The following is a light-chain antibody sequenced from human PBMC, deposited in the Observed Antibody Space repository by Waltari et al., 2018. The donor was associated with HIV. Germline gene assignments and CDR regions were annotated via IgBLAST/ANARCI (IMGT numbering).Light chain of an antibody. CDR3: CSFAGSSTFAV. J-gene: IGLJ2*01. CDR1: STDVGSYNY. Sequence: QSSLTQPRSMSGSPGQSVTISCTGTSTDVGSYNYVSWYQQHPGKAPKLIIYDVTRRPSGVTDRFSGSKSGITASLTISGLQSEDEADYHCCSFAGSSTFAVFGGGTKLTVL. CDR2: DVT. V-gene: IGLV2-11*01.